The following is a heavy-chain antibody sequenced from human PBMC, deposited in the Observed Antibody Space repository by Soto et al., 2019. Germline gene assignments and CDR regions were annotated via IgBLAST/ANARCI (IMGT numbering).Heavy chain of an antibody. CDR1: GGSISSYY. CDR3: AIVRDFWSGKNGFDY. D-gene: IGHD3-3*01. Sequence: SETLSLTCTVSGGSISSYYWSWIRQPPGKGLEWIGYIYYSGSTNYNPSLKSRVTISVDTSKNQFSLKLSSVTAADTAVYYCAIVRDFWSGKNGFDYWGQATLVTVSS. V-gene: IGHV4-59*01. J-gene: IGHJ4*02. CDR2: IYYSGST.